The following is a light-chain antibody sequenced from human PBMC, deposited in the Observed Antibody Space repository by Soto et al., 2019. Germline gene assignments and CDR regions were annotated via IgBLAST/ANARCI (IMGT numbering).Light chain of an antibody. J-gene: IGLJ3*02. CDR1: SSDVGGYDY. Sequence: QSALTQPASVSGSPGQSIAISCTGTSSDVGGYDYVSWYQHYPGRAPKVIIYEVSSRPSGVSNRFSGSKSGNTASLTISGLHTEGEADYYGASYRRSSTHNWVFGGGTKLTVL. CDR2: EVS. V-gene: IGLV2-14*01. CDR3: ASYRRSSTHNWV.